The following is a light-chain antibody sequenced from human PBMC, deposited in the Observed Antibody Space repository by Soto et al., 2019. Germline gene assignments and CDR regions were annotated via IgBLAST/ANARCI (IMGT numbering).Light chain of an antibody. V-gene: IGKV3-20*01. CDR3: QQFGSAPLFT. CDR2: GAS. J-gene: IGKJ3*01. Sequence: ELVLTQSPGTLSLSPGERATLSCRASQSVSSSYLAWYQQKPGQAPRLLIYGASSRATGIPDRFSGSGSGTDFTLTISRLEPADFAVYYCQQFGSAPLFTFGPGTKVEFK. CDR1: QSVSSSY.